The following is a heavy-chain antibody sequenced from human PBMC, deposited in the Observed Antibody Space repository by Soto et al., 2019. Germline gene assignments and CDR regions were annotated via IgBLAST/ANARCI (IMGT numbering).Heavy chain of an antibody. Sequence: SETLSLTCTVSGGSFSPNYWSWVRQSPGKGLEWVGYIYYGGTTSYNPSLKSRVTISVDTSKNQFSLKLSSVTAADTAVYYCARDLFNPYYDFWSGYSGPRYYYGMDVWGQGTTVTVSS. CDR3: ARDLFNPYYDFWSGYSGPRYYYGMDV. V-gene: IGHV4-59*01. CDR2: IYYGGTT. D-gene: IGHD3-3*01. J-gene: IGHJ6*02. CDR1: GGSFSPNY.